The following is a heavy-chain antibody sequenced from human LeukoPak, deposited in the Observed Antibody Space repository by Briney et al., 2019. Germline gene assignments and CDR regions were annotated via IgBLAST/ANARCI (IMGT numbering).Heavy chain of an antibody. CDR2: ISRSGSYT. V-gene: IGHV3-11*03. D-gene: IGHD3-9*01. CDR1: GFTFSDYY. CDR3: ARTRYFDWGIDY. J-gene: IGHJ4*02. Sequence: GGSLRLSYGAPGFTFSDYYISCIRQAPGKGLEWVSYISRSGSYTNYADSVKGRFTISRDNAKNSLYLQMNSLRAADTAVYYSARTRYFDWGIDYWGQGTLVTVSS.